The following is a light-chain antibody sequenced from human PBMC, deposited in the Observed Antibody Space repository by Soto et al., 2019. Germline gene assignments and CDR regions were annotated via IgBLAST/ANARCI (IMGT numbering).Light chain of an antibody. CDR3: SSYTSSSTPWV. J-gene: IGLJ1*01. CDR1: SSDVGGYNH. V-gene: IGLV2-14*01. CDR2: EVS. Sequence: QSALTQPASVSGSPGQSITISCTGTSSDVGGYNHVSWYQQHPGKAPKLMIYEVSNRPSGVSNRFSGSKSGNTASLTISGLQAEDEADYYCSSYTSSSTPWVFGTGTKVTVL.